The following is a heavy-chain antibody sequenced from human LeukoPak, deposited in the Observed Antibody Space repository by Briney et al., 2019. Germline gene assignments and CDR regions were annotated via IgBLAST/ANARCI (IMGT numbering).Heavy chain of an antibody. D-gene: IGHD6-6*01. J-gene: IGHJ4*02. Sequence: GGSLRLSCAASGFTFSSYSMNWVRQAPGKGLEWVSSISSSSSYIYYADSVKGRFTISRDNAKNSLYLQMDRLRAEDTAVYYCARYCSSSLGDYWGQGTLVTVSS. CDR1: GFTFSSYS. CDR2: ISSSSSYI. V-gene: IGHV3-21*01. CDR3: ARYCSSSLGDY.